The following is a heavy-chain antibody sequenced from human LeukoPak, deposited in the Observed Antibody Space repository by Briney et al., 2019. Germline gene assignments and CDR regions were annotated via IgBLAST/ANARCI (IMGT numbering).Heavy chain of an antibody. J-gene: IGHJ4*02. D-gene: IGHD6-19*01. CDR3: ARDVDDSSGPPGALYYFDY. V-gene: IGHV1-2*04. CDR2: INPNSGGT. Sequence: ASVKVSCKASGYTFTGYYMHWVRQAPGQGLEWMGWINPNSGGTNYAQKFQGWVTMTRDTSISTAYMELSRLRSDDTAVYYCARDVDDSSGPPGALYYFDYWGQGTLVTVSS. CDR1: GYTFTGYY.